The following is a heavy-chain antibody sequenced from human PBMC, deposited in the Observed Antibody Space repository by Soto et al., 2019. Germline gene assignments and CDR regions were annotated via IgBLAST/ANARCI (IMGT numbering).Heavy chain of an antibody. Sequence: GGSLRLSCAASGFTFSSYWMHWVRQAPGKGLVWVSRINSDGSSTSYADSVKGRFTISRDNAKNTLYLQMNSLRAEDTAVYYCAREIRQRDYDFWSGKNGMDVWGQGTTVTVSS. V-gene: IGHV3-74*01. J-gene: IGHJ6*02. D-gene: IGHD3-3*01. CDR1: GFTFSSYW. CDR3: AREIRQRDYDFWSGKNGMDV. CDR2: INSDGSST.